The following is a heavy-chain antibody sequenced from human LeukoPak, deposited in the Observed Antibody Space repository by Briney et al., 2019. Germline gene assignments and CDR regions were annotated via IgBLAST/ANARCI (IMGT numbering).Heavy chain of an antibody. CDR1: GGSISSYY. J-gene: IGHJ5*02. Sequence: PSETLSLTCTVSGGSISSYYWSWIRQPPGKGLEWIGYIYYTGSTNYNPSLKSRVTISVDTSKNQFSLKLSSVTAADTAVYYCARFYGTYYYGSGSYYNWFDPWGQGTLVTVSS. D-gene: IGHD3-10*01. CDR2: IYYTGST. CDR3: ARFYGTYYYGSGSYYNWFDP. V-gene: IGHV4-59*13.